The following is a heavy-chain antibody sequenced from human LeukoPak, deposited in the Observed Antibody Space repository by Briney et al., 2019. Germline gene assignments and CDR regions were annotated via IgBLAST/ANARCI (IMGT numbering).Heavy chain of an antibody. J-gene: IGHJ4*02. CDR1: GGSISSGGYY. CDR3: ARVFGVVPAAIDY. V-gene: IGHV4-31*03. CDR2: IYYSGST. D-gene: IGHD2-2*01. Sequence: SETLSLTCTASGGSISSGGYYWSWIRQHPGKGLEWIGYIYYSGSTYYNPSLKSRVTISVDTSKNQFSLKLSSVTAADTAVYYCARVFGVVPAAIDYWGQGTLVTVSS.